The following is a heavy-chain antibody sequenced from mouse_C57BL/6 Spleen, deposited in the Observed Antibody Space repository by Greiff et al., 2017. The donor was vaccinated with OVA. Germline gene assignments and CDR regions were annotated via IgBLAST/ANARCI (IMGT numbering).Heavy chain of an antibody. CDR2: IHPNSGST. CDR1: GYTFTSYW. D-gene: IGHD1-1*01. J-gene: IGHJ3*01. Sequence: VQLQQSGAELVKPGASVKLSCKASGYTFTSYWMHWVKQRPGQGLEWIGMIHPNSGSTNYNEKFKSKATLTVDKSSSTAYMQLSSLTSEDSAVYYCARSGSSYFAWFAYWGQGTLVTVSA. V-gene: IGHV1-64*01. CDR3: ARSGSSYFAWFAY.